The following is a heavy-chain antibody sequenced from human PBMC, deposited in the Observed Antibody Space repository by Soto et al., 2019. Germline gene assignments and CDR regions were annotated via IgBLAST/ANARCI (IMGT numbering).Heavy chain of an antibody. Sequence: GGSLRLSCAASGFIFSSYGMYWVRQAPGKGLEWVAIIWYDGSNKYYEDSVKGRFTISRDNSKNTVYLQMNSLRAEDTAVYYCERAQQLLYFDYWGQGTLVTVSS. CDR2: IWYDGSNK. CDR1: GFIFSSYG. V-gene: IGHV3-33*07. J-gene: IGHJ4*02. CDR3: ERAQQLLYFDY. D-gene: IGHD6-13*01.